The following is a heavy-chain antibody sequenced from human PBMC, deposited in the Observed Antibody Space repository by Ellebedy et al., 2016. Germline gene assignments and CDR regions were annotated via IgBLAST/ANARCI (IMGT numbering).Heavy chain of an antibody. D-gene: IGHD6-19*01. J-gene: IGHJ4*02. CDR3: AKDGSSGWYYFDY. CDR2: ISWNSGSI. Sequence: SLKISXAASGFTFDHYAMHWVRQAPGKGLEWVSGISWNSGSIGYADSVKGRFTISRDNAKNSLYLQMNSLRAEDTALYYCAKDGSSGWYYFDYWGQGTLVTVSS. V-gene: IGHV3-9*01. CDR1: GFTFDHYA.